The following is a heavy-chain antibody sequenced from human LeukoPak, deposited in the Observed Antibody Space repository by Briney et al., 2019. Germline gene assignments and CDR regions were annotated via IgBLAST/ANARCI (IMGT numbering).Heavy chain of an antibody. CDR3: AKDRSHYYYDSSGPTVDY. CDR1: GFTFSSYA. Sequence: GGSLRLSCAASGFTFSSYAMSWVRQAPGEGLEWVSAISGSGGSTYYADSVKGRFTISRDNSKNTLYLQMNSLRAEDTAVYYCAKDRSHYYYDSSGPTVDYWGQGTLVTVSS. J-gene: IGHJ4*02. D-gene: IGHD3-22*01. CDR2: ISGSGGST. V-gene: IGHV3-23*01.